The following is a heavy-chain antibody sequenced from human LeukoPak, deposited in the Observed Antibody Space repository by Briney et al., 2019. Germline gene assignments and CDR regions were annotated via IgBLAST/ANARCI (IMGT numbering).Heavy chain of an antibody. CDR2: ISGSGGST. J-gene: IGHJ4*02. CDR1: GFTFSSYA. V-gene: IGHV3-23*01. D-gene: IGHD5-18*01. CDR3: AKATGYSNYFGY. Sequence: PGRSLRLSCAASGFTFSSYAMSWVRQAPGKGLEWVSAISGSGGSTYYADSVKGRSTISRDNSKNTLYLQMNSLRAEDTAVYYCAKATGYSNYFGYWGQGTLVTVSS.